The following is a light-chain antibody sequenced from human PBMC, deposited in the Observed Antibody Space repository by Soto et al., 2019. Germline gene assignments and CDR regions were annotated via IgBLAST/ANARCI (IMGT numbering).Light chain of an antibody. J-gene: IGKJ3*01. Sequence: EIVLTQSPVTLSLSPWERATLSCRASQSVSSSYLAWYQQKPGQAPRLLIYGASSRATGIPDRFSGSGSGTDFTLTISRLEPEDFAVYYCQQYGSSPLFTFGPGTKVDN. CDR1: QSVSSSY. V-gene: IGKV3-20*01. CDR3: QQYGSSPLFT. CDR2: GAS.